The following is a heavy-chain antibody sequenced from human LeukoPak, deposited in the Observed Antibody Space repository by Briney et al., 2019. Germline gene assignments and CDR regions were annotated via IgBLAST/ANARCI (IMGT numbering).Heavy chain of an antibody. D-gene: IGHD3-3*01. Sequence: GGSLRLSCAASGFTFSSYGMHWVRQAPGKGLEWVAVISYDGSNKYYADSVKGRFTISRDNSKNTLYLQMNSLRAEDTAVYYCASYYDFWSGYPYWGQGTLLTVSS. V-gene: IGHV3-30*03. CDR1: GFTFSSYG. J-gene: IGHJ4*02. CDR3: ASYYDFWSGYPY. CDR2: ISYDGSNK.